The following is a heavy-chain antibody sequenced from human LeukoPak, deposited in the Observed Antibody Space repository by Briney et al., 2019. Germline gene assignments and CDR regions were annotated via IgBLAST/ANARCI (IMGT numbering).Heavy chain of an antibody. CDR1: GYSFTNYW. V-gene: IGHV5-51*04. J-gene: IGHJ4*02. CDR3: AALTRIRGIIAYYFDS. Sequence: GESLKISCKGSGYSFTNYWIGWVRQMPGKGLEWMGIIFPGDSDTKYSPSLQGQVTISADKPINTAYLQWSSLKASDTAIYYCAALTRIRGIIAYYFDSWAQGTQVTVSS. CDR2: IFPGDSDT. D-gene: IGHD3-10*01.